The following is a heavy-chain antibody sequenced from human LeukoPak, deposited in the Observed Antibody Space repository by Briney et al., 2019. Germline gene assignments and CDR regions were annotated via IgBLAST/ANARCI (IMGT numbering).Heavy chain of an antibody. CDR1: GFPFSSYW. Sequence: GGSLRLSCVASGFPFSSYWMTWVRQAPGKGLEWVANIKQDGSKKSYVDSVKGRFTISRDDAENSLYLQMNSLRVEDTAVYYCTRVRSGSYSHWFESWGQGTLVTVSS. CDR2: IKQDGSKK. V-gene: IGHV3-7*01. J-gene: IGHJ5*01. D-gene: IGHD1-26*01. CDR3: TRVRSGSYSHWFES.